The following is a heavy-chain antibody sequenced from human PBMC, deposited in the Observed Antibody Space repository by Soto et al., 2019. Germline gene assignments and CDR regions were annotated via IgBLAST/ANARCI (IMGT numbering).Heavy chain of an antibody. D-gene: IGHD3-22*01. CDR3: VKGEYYYDSSGYPRYYFDY. CDR1: GFTFSSYA. J-gene: IGHJ4*02. V-gene: IGHV3-64D*06. CDR2: ISTNGGST. Sequence: GSLRLSCSASGFTFSSYAMHWVRQAPGKGLEYVSSISTNGGSTHYADSVKGRFTISRDNSKNTQYLQMSSLRADDTAVYYCVKGEYYYDSSGYPRYYFDYWGQGTLVTVSS.